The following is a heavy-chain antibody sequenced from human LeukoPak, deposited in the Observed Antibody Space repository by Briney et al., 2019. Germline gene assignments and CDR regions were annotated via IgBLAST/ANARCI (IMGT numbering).Heavy chain of an antibody. D-gene: IGHD6-13*01. CDR2: IGPIFCTT. J-gene: IGHJ3*02. V-gene: IGHV1-69*05. Sequence: ASVKLSCKASGGTFSSYAINWVRQAPGQGLEWMGRIGPIFCTTNYAQKFQGRVTITTYKSTRTAYMELSSLRSEDTAVYYCARDRGERGSSWSLPAHGFDIWGQGTMVTVSS. CDR1: GGTFSSYA. CDR3: ARDRGERGSSWSLPAHGFDI.